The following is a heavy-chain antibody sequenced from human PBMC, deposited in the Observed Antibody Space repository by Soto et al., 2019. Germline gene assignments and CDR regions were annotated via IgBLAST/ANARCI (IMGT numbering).Heavy chain of an antibody. CDR2: INHRGST. D-gene: IGHD2-8*02. CDR1: GGAFSAHY. Sequence: PSETLSLTCAVYGGAFSAHYWPWIRQPPGTGLEWIGEINHRGSTNYNPSLKSRVTISVDTSKNQFSLKLTSVTAADTAVYYCARDKITGLFDYWGQGTLVTVSS. J-gene: IGHJ4*02. CDR3: ARDKITGLFDY. V-gene: IGHV4-34*01.